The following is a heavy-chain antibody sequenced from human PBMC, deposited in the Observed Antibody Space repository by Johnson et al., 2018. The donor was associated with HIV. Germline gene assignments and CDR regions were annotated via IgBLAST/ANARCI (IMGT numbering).Heavy chain of an antibody. CDR2: ISYDGSNK. CDR1: AFAFSSYV. Sequence: QVQLVESGGGVVQPGRSLRLSCAASAFAFSSYVMHWVRQAPGKGLEWVAVISYDGSNKYYADSVKGRFTISRDNSKNTLYLQMNSLRAEDTAVYYCAREPGLVAAFDIWGQGTMVTVSS. CDR3: AREPGLVAAFDI. J-gene: IGHJ3*02. V-gene: IGHV3-30-3*01. D-gene: IGHD6-19*01.